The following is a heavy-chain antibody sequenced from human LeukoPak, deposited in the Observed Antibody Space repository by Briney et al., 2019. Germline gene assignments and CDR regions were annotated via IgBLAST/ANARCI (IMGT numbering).Heavy chain of an antibody. D-gene: IGHD2/OR15-2a*01. CDR3: ASDRHYSDTTTYYFAY. Sequence: GGSLRLSCAASEFTFTTYGMHWVRQAPGKGLEWVTVISYDGRTKFYADSVRGRFTISRDNSQNTLYLQMDGLRAEDTAVYYCASDRHYSDTTTYYFAYWGQGTLVTVSS. V-gene: IGHV3-30*19. CDR1: EFTFTTYG. J-gene: IGHJ4*02. CDR2: ISYDGRTK.